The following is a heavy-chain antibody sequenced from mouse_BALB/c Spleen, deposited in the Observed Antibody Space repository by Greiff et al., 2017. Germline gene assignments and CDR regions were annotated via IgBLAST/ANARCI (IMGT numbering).Heavy chain of an antibody. J-gene: IGHJ4*01. CDR3: AREGGITTATPDDAMDY. Sequence: LVKTGASVKISCKASGYSFTGYYMRWVKQSPGKSLEWIGYISCYNGATSYNQKFKGKATFTVDTSSSTAYMQFNSLTSEDSAVYYCAREGGITTATPDDAMDYWGQGTSVTVAA. V-gene: IGHV1S34*01. D-gene: IGHD1-2*01. CDR2: ISCYNGAT. CDR1: GYSFTGYY.